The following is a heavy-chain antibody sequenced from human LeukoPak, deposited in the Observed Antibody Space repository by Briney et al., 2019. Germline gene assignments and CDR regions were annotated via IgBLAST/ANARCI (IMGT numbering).Heavy chain of an antibody. J-gene: IGHJ3*02. V-gene: IGHV1-24*01. CDR1: GYTLTELS. Sequence: PSVSPSCTVSGYTLTELSMHWVRQAPGKGLEWTGGFDPEDGETIHAQKLQGRATMTEDNSTDTAYMELSSLRSEDTAVYYCATLDPYNYGPRAHAFDIWAERTIHTVSS. CDR2: FDPEDGET. CDR3: ATLDPYNYGPRAHAFDI. D-gene: IGHD5-18*01.